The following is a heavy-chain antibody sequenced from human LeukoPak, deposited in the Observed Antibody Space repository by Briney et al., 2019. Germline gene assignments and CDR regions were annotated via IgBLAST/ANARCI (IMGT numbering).Heavy chain of an antibody. V-gene: IGHV3-74*01. CDR2: INNNGGGI. D-gene: IGHD3-22*01. CDR3: ARDRLLYYYDSGPTGHFQH. Sequence: GGSLRLSCVASGFTFGSCWMHWVRQGPRNGLMWISRINNNGGGINYADSVKGRFTISRDNAKNSLYLQMSSLRADDTAVYYCARDRLLYYYDSGPTGHFQHWGQGTLVTV. CDR1: GFTFGSCW. J-gene: IGHJ1*01.